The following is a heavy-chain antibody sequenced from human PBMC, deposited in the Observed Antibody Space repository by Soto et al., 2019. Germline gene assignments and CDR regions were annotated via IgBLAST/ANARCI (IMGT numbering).Heavy chain of an antibody. V-gene: IGHV1-69*06. J-gene: IGHJ6*02. Sequence: SVKVSCKASGGTFSSYAISWVRQAPGQGLEWMGGIIPIFDTANYAQKFQGRVTITADKSTSTAYMELSSLRSEDTAVYYCAREREKTVTTDYYYGMDVWGQGTKVTVSS. CDR1: GGTFSSYA. CDR3: AREREKTVTTDYYYGMDV. D-gene: IGHD4-4*01. CDR2: IIPIFDTA.